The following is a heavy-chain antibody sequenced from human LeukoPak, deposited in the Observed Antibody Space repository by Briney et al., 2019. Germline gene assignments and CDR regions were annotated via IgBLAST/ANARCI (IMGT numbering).Heavy chain of an antibody. V-gene: IGHV4-30-4*01. D-gene: IGHD4-17*01. J-gene: IGHJ6*02. CDR3: ARDSLALEDTVTSPYGMDV. Sequence: SETLSLTCTVSGGSISSGDYYWSWIRQPPGKGLEWIGYIYYSGGTYYNPSLKSRVTISVDTSKNQFSLKLSSVTAADTAVYYCARDSLALEDTVTSPYGMDVWGQGTTVTVSS. CDR2: IYYSGGT. CDR1: GGSISSGDYY.